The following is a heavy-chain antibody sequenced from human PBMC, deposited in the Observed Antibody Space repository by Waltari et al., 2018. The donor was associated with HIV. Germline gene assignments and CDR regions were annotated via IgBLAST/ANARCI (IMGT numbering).Heavy chain of an antibody. CDR3: AKPAAMASYGMDV. J-gene: IGHJ6*02. Sequence: QVQLMESGGGVVQPGRSLRPSCAASGFTFSTSGMHWVRQAPGKGLGWVAVISYDGSNKYYADSVKGRFTISRDNSKNTLYLQMNSLRAEDTAVYYCAKPAAMASYGMDVWGQGTTVTVSS. CDR2: ISYDGSNK. D-gene: IGHD5-18*01. CDR1: GFTFSTSG. V-gene: IGHV3-30*18.